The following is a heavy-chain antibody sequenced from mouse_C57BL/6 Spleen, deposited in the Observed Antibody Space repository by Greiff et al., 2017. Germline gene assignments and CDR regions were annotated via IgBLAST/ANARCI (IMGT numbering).Heavy chain of an antibody. Sequence: QVQLQQPGAELVRPGSSVKLSCKASGYTFTSYWMDWVKQRPGQGLEWIGNIYPSDSETHYNQKFKDKATLTVDKSSSTAYMQLSSLTSEDSAVYDCARGGYYGSSPACFADWGQGTLVTGSA. CDR3: ARGGYYGSSPACFAD. CDR2: IYPSDSET. CDR1: GYTFTSYW. D-gene: IGHD1-1*01. V-gene: IGHV1-61*01. J-gene: IGHJ3*01.